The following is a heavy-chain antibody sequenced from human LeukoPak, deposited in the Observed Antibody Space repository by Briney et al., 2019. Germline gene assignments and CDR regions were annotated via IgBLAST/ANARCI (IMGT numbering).Heavy chain of an antibody. J-gene: IGHJ5*01. CDR3: ARGYPPTRIKSEWFDS. D-gene: IGHD2-15*01. CDR2: LFFNVGP. V-gene: IGHV4-59*01. Sequence: SETLSLTCAVSGDSISRFHWSWIRQPPGKGLEWVGYLFFNVGPNYNPSLKSRGTISLDTSKNQFSLKLSSVTAADTAVYYCARGYPPTRIKSEWFDSWGQGILVTVSS. CDR1: GDSISRFH.